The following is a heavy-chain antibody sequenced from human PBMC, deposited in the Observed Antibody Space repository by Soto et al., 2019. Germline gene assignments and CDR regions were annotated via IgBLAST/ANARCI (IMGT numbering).Heavy chain of an antibody. J-gene: IGHJ6*02. D-gene: IGHD3-3*01. CDR1: GGSMRGYS. CDR2: VSHSGRT. CDR3: ARVAMENYHDMWSGSTSSALDV. V-gene: IGHV4-59*13. Sequence: SETLSLTCKVSGGSMRGYSWSWIRQTPGEGLEWVGYVSHSGRTDYSPSLKNRVTISLDMSKNHFALHVNSVDPADTAVYYCARVAMENYHDMWSGSTSSALDVWGQGTTVTVSS.